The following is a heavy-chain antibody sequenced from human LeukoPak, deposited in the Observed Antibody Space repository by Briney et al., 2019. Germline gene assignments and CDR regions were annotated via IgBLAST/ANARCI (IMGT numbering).Heavy chain of an antibody. CDR2: ISTSGTT. Sequence: TPSETLSLTCTVSGGSMSGHYWTWIRQPAGKGLECIGRISTSGTTKYNPSLESRVTMSVDTSKNQFSLKLNSVTAADTAVYYCAREGGFYGIEYWGQGTLLTVSS. CDR3: AREGGFYGIEY. V-gene: IGHV4-4*07. CDR1: GGSMSGHY. D-gene: IGHD3-22*01. J-gene: IGHJ4*02.